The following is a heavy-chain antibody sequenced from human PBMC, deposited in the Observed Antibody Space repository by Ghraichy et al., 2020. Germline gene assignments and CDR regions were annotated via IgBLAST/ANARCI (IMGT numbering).Heavy chain of an antibody. Sequence: LSLTCAASGFTVSSSYMSWVRQAPGKGLDWVSVIYSGGDTYYADSVKGRFTISRDSSKNTLYLQMNSLRAEDPAVYYCARDSGDYYYGVDVWGQGTTVTVSS. CDR1: GFTVSSSY. V-gene: IGHV3-53*01. J-gene: IGHJ6*02. CDR3: ARDSGDYYYGVDV. CDR2: IYSGGDT.